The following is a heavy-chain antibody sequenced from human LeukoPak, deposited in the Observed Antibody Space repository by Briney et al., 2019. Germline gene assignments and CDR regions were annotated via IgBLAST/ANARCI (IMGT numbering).Heavy chain of an antibody. D-gene: IGHD1-7*01. CDR2: INHSGST. V-gene: IGHV4-34*01. J-gene: IGHJ4*02. CDR1: GGSFSGYY. Sequence: SGTLSLTCAVYGGSFSGYYWSWIRQPPGKGLEWIGEINHSGSTNYNPSLKSRVTISVDTSKNQFSLRLSSVTAADTAVYYCARLRAISRTMDYFDFWGQGTLVTVSS. CDR3: ARLRAISRTMDYFDF.